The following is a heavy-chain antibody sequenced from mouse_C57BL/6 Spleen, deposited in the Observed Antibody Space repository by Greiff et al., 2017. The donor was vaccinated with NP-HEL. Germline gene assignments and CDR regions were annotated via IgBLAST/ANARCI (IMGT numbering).Heavy chain of an antibody. Sequence: DVKLQESGPGLVKPSQSLSLTCSVTGYSITSGYYWNWIRQFPGNKLEWMGYISYDGSNNYNPSLKNRISITRDTSKNQFFLKLNSVTTEDTATYYCARDYDGSSYGFAYWGQGTLVTVSA. CDR3: ARDYDGSSYGFAY. CDR1: GYSITSGYY. CDR2: ISYDGSN. V-gene: IGHV3-6*01. D-gene: IGHD1-1*01. J-gene: IGHJ3*01.